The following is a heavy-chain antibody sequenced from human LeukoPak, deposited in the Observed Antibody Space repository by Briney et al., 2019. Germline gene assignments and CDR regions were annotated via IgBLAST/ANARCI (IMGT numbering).Heavy chain of an antibody. V-gene: IGHV1-24*01. CDR2: FDPEDGET. CDR3: ATGRYCTNGVCYKDAFDI. D-gene: IGHD2-8*01. J-gene: IGHJ3*02. Sequence: SVKVSCKVSGYTLTELSMHWARQAPGKGLEWMGGFDPEDGETIYAQKFQGRVTMTEDTSTDTAYMELSSLRSEDTAVYYCATGRYCTNGVCYKDAFDIWGQGTMVTVSS. CDR1: GYTLTELS.